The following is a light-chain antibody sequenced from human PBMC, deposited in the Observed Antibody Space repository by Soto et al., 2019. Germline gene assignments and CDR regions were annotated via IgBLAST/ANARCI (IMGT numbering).Light chain of an antibody. CDR1: SDDVGGYNY. J-gene: IGLJ2*01. Sequence: QSALTQPPSASGSPGQSVTISCSGTSDDVGGYNYVSWYQQHPGRAPKLILYDVTKRPSWVPDRFSGSKSGNTASLTVSGLQTEDDADYYCTSYAGTNNFVLFGRGTKLTVL. CDR2: DVT. V-gene: IGLV2-8*01. CDR3: TSYAGTNNFVL.